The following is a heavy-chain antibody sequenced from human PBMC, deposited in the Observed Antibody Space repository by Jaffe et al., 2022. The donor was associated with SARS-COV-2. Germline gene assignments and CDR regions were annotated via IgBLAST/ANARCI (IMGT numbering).Heavy chain of an antibody. CDR1: GYTFTSYD. CDR2: MNPDSGNT. V-gene: IGHV1-8*01. CDR3: ARTYYFGSESYTNWFDP. Sequence: QVQLVQSGAEVKKPGASVKVSCKASGYTFTSYDIAWVRQATGQGLEWMGWMNPDSGNTGYEQKFQGRVTMTRNTSISTAYMELSSLRSEDTAVYYCARTYYFGSESYTNWFDPWGQGTLVTVSS. J-gene: IGHJ5*02. D-gene: IGHD3-10*01.